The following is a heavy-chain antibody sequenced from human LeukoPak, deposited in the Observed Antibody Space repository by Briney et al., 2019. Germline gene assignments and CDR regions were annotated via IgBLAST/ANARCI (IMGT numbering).Heavy chain of an antibody. V-gene: IGHV1-69*05. CDR3: ARGGRYSSPLYYFDY. Sequence: SVKVSCKASGGTFISYAISWVRQAPGQGLEWMGGIIPIFGTANYAQKFQGRVTITTDESTSTAYMELSSLRSEDTAVYYCARGGRYSSPLYYFDYWGQGTLVTVSS. CDR1: GGTFISYA. CDR2: IIPIFGTA. J-gene: IGHJ4*02. D-gene: IGHD6-13*01.